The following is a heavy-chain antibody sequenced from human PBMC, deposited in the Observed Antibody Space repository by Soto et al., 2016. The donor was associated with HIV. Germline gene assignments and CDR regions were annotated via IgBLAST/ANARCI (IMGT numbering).Heavy chain of an antibody. Sequence: QLLESGGGLVQPGGSLRLSCEVSGFISSNYAMTWVRQAPGKGLVWVSEISGSSLTTYYADSVKGRFTISRDNSKNTVYLQMNSLRADDTALYYCAKVDRLHIDFWGQGILVTVSS. CDR1: GFISSNYA. CDR2: ISGSSLTT. J-gene: IGHJ4*02. V-gene: IGHV3-23*01. D-gene: IGHD2-2*03. CDR3: AKVDRLHIDF.